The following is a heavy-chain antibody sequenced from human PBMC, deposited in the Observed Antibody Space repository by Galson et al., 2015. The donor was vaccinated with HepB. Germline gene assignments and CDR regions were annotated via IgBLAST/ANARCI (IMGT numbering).Heavy chain of an antibody. J-gene: IGHJ4*02. CDR2: ISAYNGNT. CDR1: GYTFTSYG. V-gene: IGHV1-18*01. CDR3: ARRVLGCSSTSCYDGYSYGYYFDY. D-gene: IGHD2-2*01. Sequence: SVKVSCKASGYTFTSYGISWVRQAPGQGLEWMGWISAYNGNTNYAQKLQGRVTMTTDTSTSTAYMELRSLRSDDTAVYYCARRVLGCSSTSCYDGYSYGYYFDYWGRGTLVTVSS.